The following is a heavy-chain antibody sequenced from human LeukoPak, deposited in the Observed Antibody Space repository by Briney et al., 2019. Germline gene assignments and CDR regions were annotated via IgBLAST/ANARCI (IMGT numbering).Heavy chain of an antibody. CDR3: ARAYSYYYYGMDV. Sequence: PSETLSLTCTVSGGSISSGGYYWSWIRQPPGKGLEWIGYIYYSGSTNYNPSLKSRVTISVDTSKNQFSLKLSSVTAADTAVYYCARAYSYYYYGMDVWGQGTTVTVSS. J-gene: IGHJ6*02. CDR2: IYYSGST. D-gene: IGHD3-16*01. V-gene: IGHV4-61*08. CDR1: GGSISSGGYY.